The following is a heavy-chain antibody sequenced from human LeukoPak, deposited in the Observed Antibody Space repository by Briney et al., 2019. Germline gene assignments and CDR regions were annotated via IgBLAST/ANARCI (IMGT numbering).Heavy chain of an antibody. Sequence: KPSETLSLTCTVSGGSISTYYWSWIRQPPGKGLEWIGNIYYSGSTNYNPSLKSRGTISVDTSKDQFSLNLTSVTAADTAIYYCARTRYSGSYFDYWGRGILVTVSS. D-gene: IGHD1-26*01. CDR2: IYYSGST. V-gene: IGHV4-59*01. CDR1: GGSISTYY. J-gene: IGHJ4*02. CDR3: ARTRYSGSYFDY.